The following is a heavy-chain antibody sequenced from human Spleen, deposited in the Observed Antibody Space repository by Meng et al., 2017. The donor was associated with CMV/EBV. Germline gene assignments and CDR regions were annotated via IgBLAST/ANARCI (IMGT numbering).Heavy chain of an antibody. D-gene: IGHD6-13*01. J-gene: IGHJ4*02. CDR2: INHSGNT. Sequence: GSLRLSCAASGFGFSGFAMSWVRQAPGKGLEWIGEINHSGNTNYNPSLKSRVTISVDTSKNHFSLKLSSVTAADTAVYYCARARYNQQLVLNWGQGTLVTVSS. CDR3: ARARYNQQLVLN. CDR1: GFGFSGFA. V-gene: IGHV4-34*01.